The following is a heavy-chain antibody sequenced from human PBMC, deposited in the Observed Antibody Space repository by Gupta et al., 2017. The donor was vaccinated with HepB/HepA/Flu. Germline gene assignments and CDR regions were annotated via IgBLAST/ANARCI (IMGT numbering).Heavy chain of an antibody. J-gene: IGHJ4*02. CDR1: GFPFSSSC. V-gene: IGHV3-30*18. D-gene: IGHD3-22*01. CDR3: AKDREYYDSSGYLY. CDR2: ISYDGSNK. Sequence: VQLVDSGGGVVHPGRSLRLSCAPSGFPFSSSCLPSVPQAPGKGTEGVAVISYDGSNKYYADSVKGRFTISRDNSKNTLYLQMNSLRAEDTAVYYCAKDREYYDSSGYLYWGQGTLVTVSS.